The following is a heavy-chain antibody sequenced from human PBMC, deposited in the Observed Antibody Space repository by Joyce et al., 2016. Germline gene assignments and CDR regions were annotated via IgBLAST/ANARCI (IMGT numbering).Heavy chain of an antibody. J-gene: IGHJ4*02. CDR2: INPEDSDT. CDR1: GYSFTSYW. V-gene: IGHV5-51*01. D-gene: IGHD3-16*01. Sequence: EVQLVQSGGEVKKPGESLKISCKGVGYSFTSYWLGWVRQMPGKGLELMGIINPEDSDTSYSPSFQGQVTISVDRSIKTAHLRWGSLSASDTAIYYCARSAVRGTLSPFFDYWGQGSLVTVSS. CDR3: ARSAVRGTLSPFFDY.